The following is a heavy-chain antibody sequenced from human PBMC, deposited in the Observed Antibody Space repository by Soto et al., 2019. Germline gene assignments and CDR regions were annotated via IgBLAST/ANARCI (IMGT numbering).Heavy chain of an antibody. CDR3: ARDGVVVAATHAFDI. J-gene: IGHJ3*02. CDR2: IYYSGST. D-gene: IGHD2-15*01. V-gene: IGHV4-30-4*01. Sequence: SETLSLTCTVSGGSISSGDYYWSWIRQPPGKGLEWIGYIYYSGSTYYNPSLKSRVTISVDTSKNQFSLKLSSVTAADTAVYYCARDGVVVAATHAFDIWGQGTMVTVSS. CDR1: GGSISSGDYY.